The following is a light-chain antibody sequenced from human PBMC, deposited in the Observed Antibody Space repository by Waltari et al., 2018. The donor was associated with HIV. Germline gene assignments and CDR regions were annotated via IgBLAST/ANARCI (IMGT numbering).Light chain of an antibody. CDR3: QQYKNWPLYT. Sequence: EVVMTQSPDTLSVSPGERATLSCRASQRVSSNLAWYQQNPGQAPSLLIYGASTRATGIPARFSGSRSGTEFTLTISSLQSEDFAVYSCQQYKNWPLYTFGQGTKLEIK. CDR2: GAS. J-gene: IGKJ2*01. CDR1: QRVSSN. V-gene: IGKV3-15*01.